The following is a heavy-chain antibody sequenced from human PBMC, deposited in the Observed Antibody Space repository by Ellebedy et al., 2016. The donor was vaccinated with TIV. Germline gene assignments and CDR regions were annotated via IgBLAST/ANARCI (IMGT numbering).Heavy chain of an antibody. CDR1: GFTFRHHS. CDR2: ISFTSSVV. J-gene: IGHJ4*02. V-gene: IGHV3-48*04. Sequence: ESLKISCAASGFTFRHHSMYWVRQAPGKGLEWVSFISFTSSVVYYADSVKGRFTVSRDNAEKSLFLQMESLTVEDTAVYYCTKGTKSGYDYFDSWGQGTLVTVSS. CDR3: TKGTKSGYDYFDS. D-gene: IGHD5-12*01.